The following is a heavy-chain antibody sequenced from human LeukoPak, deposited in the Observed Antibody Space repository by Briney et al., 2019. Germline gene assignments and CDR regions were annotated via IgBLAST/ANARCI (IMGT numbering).Heavy chain of an antibody. D-gene: IGHD5-18*01. J-gene: IGHJ4*02. V-gene: IGHV4-59*08. Sequence: SETLSLTCTVSGGSISSYYWSWIRQPPGKGLEWIGYIYYSGSTNYNPSLKSRVTISVDTSKNQFSLKLSTVTAADTAVYYCARRAPYSYEWSTLDYWGQGTLVTVSS. CDR3: ARRAPYSYEWSTLDY. CDR2: IYYSGST. CDR1: GGSISSYY.